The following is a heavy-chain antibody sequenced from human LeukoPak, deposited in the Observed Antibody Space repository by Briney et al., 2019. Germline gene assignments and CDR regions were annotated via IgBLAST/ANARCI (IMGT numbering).Heavy chain of an antibody. CDR2: IYYSGST. CDR1: GDSISSYC. V-gene: IGHV4-59*01. CDR3: ARGRLIVS. J-gene: IGHJ4*02. Sequence: SETLSLTCTVSGDSTVSGDSISSYCWSWLRQPPGKGLEWIGYIYYSGSTNYNPSLKSRVTISVDTSKNQFSLKLSSVTAADTAVYYCARGRLIVSWGQGTLVTVSS.